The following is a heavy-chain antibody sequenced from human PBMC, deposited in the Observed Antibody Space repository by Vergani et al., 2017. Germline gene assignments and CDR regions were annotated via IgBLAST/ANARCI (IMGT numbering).Heavy chain of an antibody. Sequence: QVQLVQSGAEVKKPGSSVKVSCKASGGTFSNYAISWVRQAPGQGLEWMGGIIPIFGTANYAQKFQGRVTITADESTSTAYMELSSLRSEDTAVYYCARIWSRASWGGVNRDYGPLCYWGQGTLVTVSS. CDR2: IIPIFGTA. J-gene: IGHJ4*02. V-gene: IGHV1-69*01. CDR1: GGTFSNYA. D-gene: IGHD3-16*01. CDR3: ARIWSRASWGGVNRDYGPLCY.